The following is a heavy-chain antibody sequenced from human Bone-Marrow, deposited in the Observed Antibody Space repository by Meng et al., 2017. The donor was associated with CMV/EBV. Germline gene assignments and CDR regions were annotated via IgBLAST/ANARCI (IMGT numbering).Heavy chain of an antibody. CDR1: GFTFSSYW. Sequence: GESLKISCAASGFTFSSYWMHWVRQAPGKGLVWVSRINSDGSSTSYADSVKGRFTISRDNAKNTLYLQMNSLRAEDTAVYYCAKSMVRGVNEFDYWGQGTLVTVSS. CDR2: INSDGSST. D-gene: IGHD3-10*01. V-gene: IGHV3-74*01. CDR3: AKSMVRGVNEFDY. J-gene: IGHJ4*02.